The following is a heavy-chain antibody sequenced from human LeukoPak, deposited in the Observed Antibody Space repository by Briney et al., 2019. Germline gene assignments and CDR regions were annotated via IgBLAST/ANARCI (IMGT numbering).Heavy chain of an antibody. J-gene: IGHJ4*02. CDR1: GLTFSSYG. D-gene: IGHD2-8*01. Sequence: PGGSLRLSCAASGLTFSSYGMHWVRQAPGKGLEWVAFVRYDGSNKYYADSVKGRFTISRDNSKNTLYLQMNNLRAEDTAVYYCAKGNTVLTPFDYWGQGTLVTVSS. CDR3: AKGNTVLTPFDY. V-gene: IGHV3-30*02. CDR2: VRYDGSNK.